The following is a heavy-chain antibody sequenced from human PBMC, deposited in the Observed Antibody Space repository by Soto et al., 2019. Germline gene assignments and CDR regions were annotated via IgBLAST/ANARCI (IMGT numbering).Heavy chain of an antibody. D-gene: IGHD2-15*01. V-gene: IGHV3-23*01. J-gene: IGHJ3*02. Sequence: GGSLRLSCAASGFTFSSYAMSWVRQAPGKGLEWVSAISGSGGSTYYADSVKGRFTIPRDNSKNTLYLQTNSLSAEDTAVYYCAYVPRYCSGGSCHLDAFDIWGQGTMVTVSS. CDR2: ISGSGGST. CDR3: AYVPRYCSGGSCHLDAFDI. CDR1: GFTFSSYA.